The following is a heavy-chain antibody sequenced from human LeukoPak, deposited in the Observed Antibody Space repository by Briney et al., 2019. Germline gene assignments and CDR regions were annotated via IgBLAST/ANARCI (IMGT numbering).Heavy chain of an antibody. CDR1: GYTFTSYG. J-gene: IGHJ4*02. CDR2: ISPYNGNT. D-gene: IGHD6-6*01. V-gene: IGHV1-18*01. CDR3: AREPYSSSSDY. Sequence: GASVKVSCKASGYTFTSYGITWVRQAPVQGLEWMGWISPYNGNTNYAQKLQGRVTMTTDTSTSTAYMELRSLRSDDTAVYYCAREPYSSSSDYWGQGTLVTVSS.